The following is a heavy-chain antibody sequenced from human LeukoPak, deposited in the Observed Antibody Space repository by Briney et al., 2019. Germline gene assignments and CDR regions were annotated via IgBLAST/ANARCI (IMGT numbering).Heavy chain of an antibody. J-gene: IGHJ2*01. V-gene: IGHV4-39*07. D-gene: IGHD3/OR15-3a*01. Sequence: SETLSLTCTVSGDSIHSVYYFWGWIRQPPGKGLEWIGSVYFDGDTSYSPSLKSRVIISVDTSKNQFSLNLTSVTAADTAVYYCARLSIWAGYLYWYFDLWGRGTLVTVSS. CDR2: VYFDGDT. CDR3: ARLSIWAGYLYWYFDL. CDR1: GDSIHSVYYF.